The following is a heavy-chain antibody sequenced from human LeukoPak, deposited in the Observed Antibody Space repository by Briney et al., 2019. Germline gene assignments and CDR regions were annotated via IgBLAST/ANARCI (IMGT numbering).Heavy chain of an antibody. Sequence: ALSLSLTTSGFKFGVNGFTWGRPGPGQGPGWGRFIISKAYRGTTEYAASVKGRFTISRDDSKSVVYLQMNSLKSEDTAVYYCSRGPIQLWVHNGVDVWGQGTTVTVSS. CDR3: SRGPIQLWVHNGVDV. V-gene: IGHV3-49*04. J-gene: IGHJ6*02. CDR2: IISKAYRGTT. CDR1: GFKFGVNG. D-gene: IGHD5-18*01.